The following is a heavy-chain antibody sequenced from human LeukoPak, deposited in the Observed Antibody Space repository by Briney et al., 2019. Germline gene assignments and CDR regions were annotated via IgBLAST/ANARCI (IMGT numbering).Heavy chain of an antibody. V-gene: IGHV3-7*01. CDR2: IKQDGSEK. CDR3: ARDNGAGDY. Sequence: GESLRLSCAASGFTFSRYWMSWVRQAPGKGLEWVASIKQDGSEKYYVDSVKGRFIISRDNAKNSVSLEMNSLRAEDTAVYYCARDNGAGDYWGQGTLVTVSS. D-gene: IGHD4-17*01. J-gene: IGHJ4*02. CDR1: GFTFSRYW.